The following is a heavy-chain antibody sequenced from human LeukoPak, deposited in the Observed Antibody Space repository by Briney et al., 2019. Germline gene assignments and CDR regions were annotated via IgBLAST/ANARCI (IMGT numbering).Heavy chain of an antibody. D-gene: IGHD6-6*01. J-gene: IGHJ4*02. CDR2: ISYDGSNK. CDR3: ANGGRSIAARIPFDY. CDR1: GFTFSSYG. Sequence: GRSLRLSCAASGFTFSSYGMHWVRQAPGKGLEWVAVISYDGSNKYYADSVKGRFTISRDNSKNTLYLQMNSLRAEDMAVYYCANGGRSIAARIPFDYWGQGTLVTVSS. V-gene: IGHV3-30*18.